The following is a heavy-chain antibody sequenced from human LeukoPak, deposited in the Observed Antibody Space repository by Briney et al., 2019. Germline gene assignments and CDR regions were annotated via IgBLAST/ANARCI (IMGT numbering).Heavy chain of an antibody. V-gene: IGHV4-4*07. J-gene: IGHJ6*03. D-gene: IGHD5-24*01. CDR2: IYTSGST. CDR3: ARAMATITYYYYYMDV. Sequence: SETLSLTCTVSGGSISSYYWSWIRQPAGKGLEWIGRIYTSGSTDYNPSLKSRVTISVDRSKNQFSLKLSSVTAADTAVYYCARAMATITYYYYYMDVWGKGTTVTVSS. CDR1: GGSISSYY.